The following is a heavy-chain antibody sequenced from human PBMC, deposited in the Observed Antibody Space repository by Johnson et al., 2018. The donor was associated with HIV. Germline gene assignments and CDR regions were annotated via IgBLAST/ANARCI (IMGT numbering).Heavy chain of an antibody. CDR1: GFTFSNYT. D-gene: IGHD3-10*01. CDR3: AKRGERGAFDI. J-gene: IGHJ3*02. V-gene: IGHV3-30*18. CDR2: ISYDGSNK. Sequence: QVQLVESGGGVVQPGRSLRLSCAASGFTFSNYTIHWVRQAPGKGLEWVAVISYDGSNKYYADSVKGRFTISRDNSKNTLYLQMNSLRAEDTAVYYGAKRGERGAFDIWGQGTMVTVSS.